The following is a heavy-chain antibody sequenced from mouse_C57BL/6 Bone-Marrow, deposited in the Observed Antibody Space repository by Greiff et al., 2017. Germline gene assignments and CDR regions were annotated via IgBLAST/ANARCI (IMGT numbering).Heavy chain of an antibody. CDR2: IDPENGDT. V-gene: IGHV14-4*01. J-gene: IGHJ3*01. CDR3: TTPLITTV. D-gene: IGHD1-1*01. Sequence: EVQLQQSGAELVRPGASVKLSCTASGFNIKDDYMHWVKQRPEQGLEWIGWIDPENGDTEYASKFQGKATITADTSSNTAYLQLSSLTSEDTAVYYCTTPLITTVWGQGTLVTVSA. CDR1: GFNIKDDY.